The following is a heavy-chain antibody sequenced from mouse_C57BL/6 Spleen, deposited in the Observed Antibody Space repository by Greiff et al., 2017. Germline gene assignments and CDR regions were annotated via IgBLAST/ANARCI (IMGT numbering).Heavy chain of an antibody. CDR3: AREGDGSSSDAMDY. Sequence: VQLQQSGAELARPGASVKMSCKASGYTFTSYTMHWVKQRPGQGLEWIGYINPSSGYTKYNQKFKDKATLTADKSSSTAYMQLSSLTSEDSAVYYCAREGDGSSSDAMDYWGQGTSVTVSA. V-gene: IGHV1-4*01. CDR2: INPSSGYT. D-gene: IGHD1-1*01. J-gene: IGHJ4*01. CDR1: GYTFTSYT.